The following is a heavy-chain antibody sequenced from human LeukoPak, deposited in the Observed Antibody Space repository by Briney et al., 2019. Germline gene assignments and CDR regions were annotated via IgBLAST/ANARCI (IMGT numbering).Heavy chain of an antibody. D-gene: IGHD3-22*01. Sequence: SETLSLTCAVYGWTFSGYYWSWIRQPPGNGLEWIGEINHSGSTNYNPSLKSRVTISVDTSKNQFSLKLSPVTAADTAVYYCARVSYDSSGYRLDYWGQGTLVTVSS. CDR3: ARVSYDSSGYRLDY. J-gene: IGHJ4*02. CDR2: INHSGST. CDR1: GWTFSGYY. V-gene: IGHV4-34*01.